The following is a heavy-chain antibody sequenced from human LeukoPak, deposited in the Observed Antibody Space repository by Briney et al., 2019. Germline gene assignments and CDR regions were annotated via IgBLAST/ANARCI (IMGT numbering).Heavy chain of an antibody. D-gene: IGHD6-13*01. CDR1: GGSISSYY. CDR2: IYYSGST. CDR3: ASLIAAAGYYYYGMDV. V-gene: IGHV4-59*12. Sequence: SETLSLTCTVSGGSISSYYWSWIRQPPGKGLEWIGYIYYSGSTNYNPSLKSRVTISVDTSKNQFSLKLSSVTAADTAVYYCASLIAAAGYYYYGMDVWGQGTTVTVSS. J-gene: IGHJ6*02.